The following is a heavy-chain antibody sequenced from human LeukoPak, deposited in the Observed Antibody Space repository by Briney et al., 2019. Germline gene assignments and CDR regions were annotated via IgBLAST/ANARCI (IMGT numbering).Heavy chain of an antibody. CDR3: VRDRGTYRPIDY. D-gene: IGHD1-26*01. V-gene: IGHV3-21*04. CDR2: ISYTGTYI. Sequence: SGGSLRLSCAASAFSLNAYNMNWVRQAPGKGLEWVSSISYTGTYIYYADSVKGRFTISRDNAQNSLYLQMNSLRAEDTAIYYCVRDRGTYRPIDYWGQGTLVTVSS. CDR1: AFSLNAYN. J-gene: IGHJ4*02.